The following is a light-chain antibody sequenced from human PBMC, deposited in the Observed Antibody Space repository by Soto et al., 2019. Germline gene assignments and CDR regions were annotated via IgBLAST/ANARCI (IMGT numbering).Light chain of an antibody. CDR2: KAS. V-gene: IGKV1-5*03. Sequence: DIQMTQSPSTLSASVGDRVTISCRASQRIGSWLAWYQQKPGKAPKFLISKASSLESGVPSRFSGSGSGTEFTLTISSLQPDDFGSYYCQQYDSYPWTFGQGTKVDIK. CDR3: QQYDSYPWT. J-gene: IGKJ1*01. CDR1: QRIGSW.